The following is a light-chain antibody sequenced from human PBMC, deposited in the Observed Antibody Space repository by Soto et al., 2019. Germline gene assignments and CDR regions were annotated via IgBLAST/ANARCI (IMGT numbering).Light chain of an antibody. CDR3: SSYTSTSTRV. J-gene: IGLJ1*01. CDR1: SSDVGGYNY. Sequence: QSVLTQPAFVSGSPGQSITISCTGTSSDVGGYNYVSWYQHPPGKAPKLMISEVSNRPSGVSNRFPGSKSGNTASLTISGLQAEDEADYYCSSYTSTSTRVFGTGTKVTVL. V-gene: IGLV2-14*01. CDR2: EVS.